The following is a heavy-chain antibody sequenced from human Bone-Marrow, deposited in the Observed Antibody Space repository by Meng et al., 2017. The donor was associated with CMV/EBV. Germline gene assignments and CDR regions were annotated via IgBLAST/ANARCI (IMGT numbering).Heavy chain of an antibody. CDR1: GFIFSTFW. CDR3: AKDLFRDGYNYWGWADY. J-gene: IGHJ4*02. CDR2: INSDGSSI. V-gene: IGHV3-74*01. Sequence: GESLKISCAASGFIFSTFWMHWVRQAPGKGLAWLSRINSDGSSISYADSVKGRFTISRDNSKNTLYLQMNSLRAEDTAVYYCAKDLFRDGYNYWGWADYWGQGTLVTVSS. D-gene: IGHD5-24*01.